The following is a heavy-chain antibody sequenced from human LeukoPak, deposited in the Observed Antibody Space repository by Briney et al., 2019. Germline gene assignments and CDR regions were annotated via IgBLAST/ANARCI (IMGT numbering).Heavy chain of an antibody. CDR1: GFTFCSLW. CDR2: INSDRSST. V-gene: IGHV3-74*01. J-gene: IGHJ4*02. Sequence: GGSLSLSSAASGFTFCSLWMYWVRQAPGQGLVWVTRINSDRSSTSYADAVTGRFTISRDNAKNTLYLQMNSLRAEDTAVYYCASDYTGGSCYSACREYWGQGTLVTVSS. CDR3: ASDYTGGSCYSACREY. D-gene: IGHD2-15*01.